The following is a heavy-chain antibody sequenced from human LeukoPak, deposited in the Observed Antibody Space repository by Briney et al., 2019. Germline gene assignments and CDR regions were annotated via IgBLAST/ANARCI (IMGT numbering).Heavy chain of an antibody. CDR1: DFTFVRYA. J-gene: IGHJ6*03. V-gene: IGHV3-48*04. Sequence: GGSLRLSCAASDFTFVRYAVNWVRQAPGKGREGVSYISRSRFKIGYADSVKGRFTISRHNSKNSLYLQMDSLRVEDTAVYYCVRDPSYGSSWYYYMDVWGKGTTVTVSS. CDR3: VRDPSYGSSWYYYMDV. CDR2: ISRSRFKI. D-gene: IGHD6-13*01.